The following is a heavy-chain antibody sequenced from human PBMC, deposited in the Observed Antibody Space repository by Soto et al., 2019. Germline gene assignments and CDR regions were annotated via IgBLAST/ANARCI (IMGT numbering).Heavy chain of an antibody. D-gene: IGHD5-12*01. J-gene: IGHJ2*01. CDR2: ISSSSSTI. Sequence: EVQLVESGGGLVQPGGSLRLSCAASGFTFSSYSMNWVRQAPGKGLEWVSYISSSSSTIYYADSVKGRFTISRDNAKNSLYLQMNSLRAEDTAVYYCASAGHIGYDIGWYFDLWGRGTLVTVSS. CDR1: GFTFSSYS. CDR3: ASAGHIGYDIGWYFDL. V-gene: IGHV3-48*01.